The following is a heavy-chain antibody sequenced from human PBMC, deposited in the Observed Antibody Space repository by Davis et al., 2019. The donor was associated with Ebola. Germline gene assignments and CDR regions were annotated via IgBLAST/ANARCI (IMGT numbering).Heavy chain of an antibody. Sequence: LRLSCAISGDTVSGNSGAWNWIRQSPSRGLEWLGRTFYTSKWHNDYAESVKSRITVNPDTSKNQLSLQLNSVTPEDTAVYYCVRGWGRSGLDVWGQGTTVTVSS. CDR3: VRGWGRSGLDV. CDR1: GDTVSGNSGA. V-gene: IGHV6-1*01. J-gene: IGHJ6*02. CDR2: TFYTSKWHN. D-gene: IGHD1-26*01.